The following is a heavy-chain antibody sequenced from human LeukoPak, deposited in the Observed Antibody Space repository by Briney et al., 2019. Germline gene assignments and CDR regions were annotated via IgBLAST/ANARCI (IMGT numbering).Heavy chain of an antibody. Sequence: SVKVSCKASGGTFSSYAISWVRQAPGQGLEWMVGIIPIFGTANYAQKFQGRVTITADESTSTAYMELCSLRSEDTAVYYCARGGVVPAAMYYFDYWGQGTLVTVSS. J-gene: IGHJ4*02. CDR3: ARGGVVPAAMYYFDY. D-gene: IGHD2-2*01. CDR1: GGTFSSYA. V-gene: IGHV1-69*01. CDR2: IIPIFGTA.